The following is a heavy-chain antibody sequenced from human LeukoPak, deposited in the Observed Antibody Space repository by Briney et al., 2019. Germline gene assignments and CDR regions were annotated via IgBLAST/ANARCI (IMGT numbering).Heavy chain of an antibody. CDR3: ARAGGTGLRPYYYYYMDV. V-gene: IGHV4-34*01. J-gene: IGHJ6*03. D-gene: IGHD5-12*01. CDR1: GGSFSGYY. CDR2: INHSGST. Sequence: SETLSLTCAVYGGSFSGYYWSWIRQPPGKGLEWIGEINHSGSTNYNPSLKSRVTISVDTSKNQFSLKLSSVTAADTAVYYCARAGGTGLRPYYYYYMDVWGKGTTVTVSS.